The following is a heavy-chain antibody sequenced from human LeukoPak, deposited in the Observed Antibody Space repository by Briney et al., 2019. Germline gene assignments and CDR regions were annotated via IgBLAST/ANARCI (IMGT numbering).Heavy chain of an antibody. Sequence: VASVKVSFKASGYTFTFYYIHWVRLAPGQGLEWMGCVNPRSGGTTYAQTFQGRVAMTTDTSISTAYMELTRLTSDDTAVYFCARDKNLINYYYMDVLGKGTTVTVSS. D-gene: IGHD3-22*01. J-gene: IGHJ6*03. V-gene: IGHV1-2*02. CDR1: GYTFTFYY. CDR3: ARDKNLINYYYMDV. CDR2: VNPRSGGT.